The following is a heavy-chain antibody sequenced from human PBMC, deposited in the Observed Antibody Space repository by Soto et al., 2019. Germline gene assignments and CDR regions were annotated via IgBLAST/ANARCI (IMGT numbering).Heavy chain of an antibody. V-gene: IGHV1-69*12. Sequence: QVQLVQSGAEVKKPGSSVKVSCTASGGTLRSYDIIWVRQAPGQGLEWMGGIIPMFGTADYAQKFQGRVTITADESTTTAYMELSSLRFEDTAVYYCARGPAWFYFDDWDQGTLVTVSS. D-gene: IGHD3-10*01. J-gene: IGHJ4*02. CDR3: ARGPAWFYFDD. CDR2: IIPMFGTA. CDR1: GGTLRSYD.